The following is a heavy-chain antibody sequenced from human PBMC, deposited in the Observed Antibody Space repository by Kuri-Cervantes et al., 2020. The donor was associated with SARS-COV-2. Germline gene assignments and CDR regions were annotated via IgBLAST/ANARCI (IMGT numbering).Heavy chain of an antibody. Sequence: SETPSLTCFVYDGSLSGYSWTWIRQPPGKGLEWIGEINHSGSTNYNPSLKSRVTISLDTSKNQFSLKLSSVTATDTAVYYCARGLMVYAYYFDYWGQGTLVTVSS. CDR3: ARGLMVYAYYFDY. D-gene: IGHD2-8*01. V-gene: IGHV4-34*01. CDR1: DGSLSGYS. CDR2: INHSGST. J-gene: IGHJ4*02.